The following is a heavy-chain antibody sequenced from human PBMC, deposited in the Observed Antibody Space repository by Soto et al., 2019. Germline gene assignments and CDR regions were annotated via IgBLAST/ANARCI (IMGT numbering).Heavy chain of an antibody. CDR2: IGTAGDT. Sequence: EVQLVESGGGLVQPGGSLRLSCAASGFTFSNYDMHWVRHATGKGLEWVSGIGTAGDTYYSGSVKGRFTMSRENAKNSVYLQMNSLSAGDTAVYYCTRGAQGFDYWGQGTLVTVSS. V-gene: IGHV3-13*04. CDR1: GFTFSNYD. J-gene: IGHJ4*02. CDR3: TRGAQGFDY.